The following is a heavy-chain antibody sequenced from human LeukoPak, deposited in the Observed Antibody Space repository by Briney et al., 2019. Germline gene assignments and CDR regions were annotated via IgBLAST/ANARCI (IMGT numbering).Heavy chain of an antibody. CDR2: IYTSGST. CDR1: DGSISSYY. CDR3: ARNYCSGGSCYSGFDY. V-gene: IGHV4-4*07. D-gene: IGHD2-15*01. Sequence: SETLSLTCTVSDGSISSYYWSWMRQPAGKGLEWIGRIYTSGSTNYNPSFKSRVTMSVDTSKNQLSLKLSSVTAADTAVYYCARNYCSGGSCYSGFDYWGQGALVTVSS. J-gene: IGHJ4*02.